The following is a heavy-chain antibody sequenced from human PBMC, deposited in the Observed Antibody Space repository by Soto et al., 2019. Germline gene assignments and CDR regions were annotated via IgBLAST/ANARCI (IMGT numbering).Heavy chain of an antibody. CDR1: GYSFSSYC. CDR3: AKDPNLPEITIFPSVWFDP. D-gene: IGHD3-9*01. Sequence: VKVSCKASGYSFSSYCITWVRQAPGQGLEWMGWISPSTHETNYAQKFQGRVTVTTDTSTSTAFIELRNLKSDDTAVYYCAKDPNLPEITIFPSVWFDPWGQGTLVTVSS. CDR2: ISPSTHET. J-gene: IGHJ5*02. V-gene: IGHV1-18*01.